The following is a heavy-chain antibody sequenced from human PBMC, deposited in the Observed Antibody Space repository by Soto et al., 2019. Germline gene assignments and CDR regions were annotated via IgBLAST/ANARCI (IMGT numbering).Heavy chain of an antibody. CDR2: INPNSGGT. Sequence: ASVKVSCKASGYTFTGYYMHWVRQAPGQGLEWMGWINPNSGGTNYAQKFQGWVTMTRDTSISTAYMELSRLRSDDTAVYYCARAAGESSSWYDYWGQGTLVTVSS. V-gene: IGHV1-2*04. CDR1: GYTFTGYY. D-gene: IGHD6-13*01. CDR3: ARAAGESSSWYDY. J-gene: IGHJ4*02.